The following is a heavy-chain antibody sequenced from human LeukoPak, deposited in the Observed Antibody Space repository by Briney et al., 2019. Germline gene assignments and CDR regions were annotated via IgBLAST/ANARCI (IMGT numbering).Heavy chain of an antibody. V-gene: IGHV3-53*01. CDR1: GFTVSGNY. CDR3: ARRAGGYSHPYDY. CDR2: IYSGGTT. D-gene: IGHD4-23*01. Sequence: GGSLRLSCAVYGFTVSGNYMSWVRQAPGKGLEWVSLIYSGGTTYYADSVKGRFTISRDNSKNTLYLQMNSLRAEDTAVYYCARRAGGYSHPYDYWGQGILVTVSS. J-gene: IGHJ4*02.